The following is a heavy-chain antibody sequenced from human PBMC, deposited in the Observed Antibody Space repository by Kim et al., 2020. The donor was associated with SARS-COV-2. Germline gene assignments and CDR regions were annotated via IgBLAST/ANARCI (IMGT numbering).Heavy chain of an antibody. D-gene: IGHD3-22*01. Sequence: SETLSLTCSVSGGTISTNSFHWGWIRQPPGKGLEWIGRIYHTGNTFYNPSLKSRVTISVDTSKNQFFLKLTSVTAADTAVYYCAGGWYDGSAYDYSPGEWGQGTLVTVSS. CDR2: IYHTGNT. CDR1: GGTISTNSFH. V-gene: IGHV4-39*01. CDR3: AGGWYDGSAYDYSPGE. J-gene: IGHJ4*02.